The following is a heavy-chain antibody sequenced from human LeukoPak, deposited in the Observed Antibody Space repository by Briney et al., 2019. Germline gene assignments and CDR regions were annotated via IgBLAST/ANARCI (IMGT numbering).Heavy chain of an antibody. D-gene: IGHD1-26*01. CDR3: ARQVSREGHFDY. J-gene: IGHJ4*02. Sequence: GGSLRLSCAASGFTFNNYWMSWVRQGPGKGLEWVAHIKEDTSQKYNVGSVEGRFTISRDNARNSLYLQMNSLRGEDTAVYFCARQVSREGHFDYWGQGALVTVSS. CDR1: GFTFNNYW. CDR2: IKEDTSQK. V-gene: IGHV3-7*01.